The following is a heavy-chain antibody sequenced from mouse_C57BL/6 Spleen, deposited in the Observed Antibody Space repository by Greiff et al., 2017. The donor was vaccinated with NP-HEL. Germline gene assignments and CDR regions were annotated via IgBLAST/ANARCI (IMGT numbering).Heavy chain of an antibody. CDR1: GYTFTDYN. D-gene: IGHD2-4*01. V-gene: IGHV1-22*01. CDR2: INPNNGGT. CDR3: AKALYYDSDAWFAY. Sequence: EVQLQQSGPELVKPGASVKMSCKASGYTFTDYNMHWVKQSHGKSLEWIGYINPNNGGTSYNQKFKGKATLTVNKSSSTAYMELRSLTSEDSAVYYCAKALYYDSDAWFAYWGQGTLVTVSA. J-gene: IGHJ3*01.